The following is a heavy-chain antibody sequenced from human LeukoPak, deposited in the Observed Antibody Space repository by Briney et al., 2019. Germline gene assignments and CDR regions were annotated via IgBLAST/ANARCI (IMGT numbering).Heavy chain of an antibody. D-gene: IGHD3-9*01. CDR3: ARGYHDILTGHSGFDI. V-gene: IGHV3-74*01. CDR2: INPDGSTT. J-gene: IGHJ3*02. CDR1: GFTFSRYW. Sequence: PGGSLRLSCAASGFTFSRYWVHWVRQAPGKGLEWVSRINPDGSTTTYADSVKGRFTISRDNAKNTVYLQMNSLRAEDTAVYYCARGYHDILTGHSGFDIWGQGTMVTVSS.